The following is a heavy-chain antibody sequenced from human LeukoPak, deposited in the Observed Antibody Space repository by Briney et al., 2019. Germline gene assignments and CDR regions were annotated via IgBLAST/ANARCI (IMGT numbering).Heavy chain of an antibody. CDR2: IGSGGGNT. J-gene: IGHJ4*02. Sequence: PGGSLRLSCAASGFTFSSYAMSWVRQAPGKGLAWVSAIGSGGGNTYYADSVKGRFIISRDNSRNTLYLEMNSLRAEDTAIYYCAKGDSQGMGSYFNAYWGQGTLVTVSS. V-gene: IGHV3-23*01. D-gene: IGHD3-10*01. CDR3: AKGDSQGMGSYFNAY. CDR1: GFTFSSYA.